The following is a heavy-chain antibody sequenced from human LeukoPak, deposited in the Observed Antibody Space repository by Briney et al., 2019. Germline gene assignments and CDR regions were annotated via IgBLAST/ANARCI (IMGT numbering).Heavy chain of an antibody. D-gene: IGHD3-9*01. Sequence: GGSLRLSCAASEFTFSTYVMSWVRQAPGKGLEWVSTITKNGDNTHYADSVKGRFAISRDNSKHTVYLQMDSLRAEDTAVYYCAKSHVSTATGTGRYFDYWGQGTLVTVSS. V-gene: IGHV3-23*01. CDR2: ITKNGDNT. CDR3: AKSHVSTATGTGRYFDY. CDR1: EFTFSTYV. J-gene: IGHJ4*02.